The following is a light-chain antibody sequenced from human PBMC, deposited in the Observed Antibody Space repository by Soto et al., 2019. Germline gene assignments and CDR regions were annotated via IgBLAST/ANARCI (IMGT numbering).Light chain of an antibody. V-gene: IGKV3-20*01. CDR3: QQYGSSPSGT. Sequence: EIVMTQSPATLSVSPGERATLSCRASQSVGSDLAWYQQKPGQAPRLVIYGASSRATGIPDRFSGSGSGTDLPLTISRLEPEDFAVYYCQQYGSSPSGTFGQGTKVEIK. CDR1: QSVGSD. CDR2: GAS. J-gene: IGKJ1*01.